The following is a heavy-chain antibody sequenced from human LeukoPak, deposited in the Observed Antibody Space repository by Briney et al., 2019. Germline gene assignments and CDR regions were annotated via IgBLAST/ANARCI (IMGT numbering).Heavy chain of an antibody. Sequence: PSGTLSLTCAVSGGSISSSNWWSWVRQPPGKGLEWIGEIYHSGSTNYNPSLKSRVTISVDKSKNQFSLKLSSVTAADTAVYYCTRQLGELLSGTLFYYYLDVWGKGTTVTVSS. J-gene: IGHJ6*03. CDR3: TRQLGELLSGTLFYYYLDV. D-gene: IGHD3-10*01. CDR2: IYHSGST. V-gene: IGHV4-4*02. CDR1: GGSISSSNW.